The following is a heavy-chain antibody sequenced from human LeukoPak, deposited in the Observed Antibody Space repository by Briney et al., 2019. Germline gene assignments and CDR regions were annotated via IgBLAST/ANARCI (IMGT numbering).Heavy chain of an antibody. D-gene: IGHD6-13*01. V-gene: IGHV1-8*01. CDR2: MNPNSGNT. Sequence: VSVKVSCKASGYTFTSYDINWVRQATGQGLEWMGWMNPNSGNTGYAQKFQGRVTMTRNTSISTAYMELSSLRSEDTAVYYCAGVPSSWYPQGTDGHHDYWGQGTLVTVSS. CDR1: GYTFTSYD. CDR3: AGVPSSWYPQGTDGHHDY. J-gene: IGHJ4*02.